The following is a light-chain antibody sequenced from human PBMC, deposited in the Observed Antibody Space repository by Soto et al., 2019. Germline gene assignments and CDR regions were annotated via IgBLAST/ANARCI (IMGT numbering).Light chain of an antibody. CDR3: LLSYSGARV. CDR2: DTN. CDR1: TGAVTTTHW. V-gene: IGLV7-46*01. Sequence: HAVVTQEPSLTVSPGGTVTLTCASSTGAVTTTHWPYWVQQKPGQAPRTMIHDTNIRHSWTPARFSGSLLGGKAALTLSGAQAEDEADYYCLLSYSGARVFGGGTKLTVL. J-gene: IGLJ2*01.